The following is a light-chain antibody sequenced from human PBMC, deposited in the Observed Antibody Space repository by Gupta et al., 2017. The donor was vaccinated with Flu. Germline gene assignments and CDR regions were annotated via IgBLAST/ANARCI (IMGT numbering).Light chain of an antibody. CDR3: QHYDNSPPRLT. CDR2: DAS. V-gene: IGKV1-33*01. Sequence: DIQMTQSPASLPASVGDTVTIACQASQDIRKSLNWYQQKQGKAPKLLIYDASNLEAGVPPRFRGSGSGAHYTLTISSLQPEDVATYYCQHYDNSPPRLTFGGGTKVEMK. J-gene: IGKJ4*01. CDR1: QDIRKS.